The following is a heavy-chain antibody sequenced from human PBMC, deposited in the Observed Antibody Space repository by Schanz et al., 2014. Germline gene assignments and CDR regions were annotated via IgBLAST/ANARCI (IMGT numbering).Heavy chain of an antibody. D-gene: IGHD3-9*01. J-gene: IGHJ4*02. Sequence: EGQLAESGGGLVQPGGSLRLSCAASGFTFSSYAMSWVRQAPGKGLEWVSSISHSGGSKYYADSVKGRFTISRDNSENTLYLQMNSLSAEDTAVYYCAKQIHYDILTVTRNWGQGTLVTVSS. CDR1: GFTFSSYA. CDR3: AKQIHYDILTVTRN. CDR2: ISHSGGSK. V-gene: IGHV3-23*04.